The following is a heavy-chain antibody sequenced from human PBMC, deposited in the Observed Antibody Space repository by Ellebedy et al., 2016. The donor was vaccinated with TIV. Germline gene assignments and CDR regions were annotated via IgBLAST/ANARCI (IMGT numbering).Heavy chain of an antibody. Sequence: GESLKISCAASGFTFSSYGMHWVRQAPGKGLAWVAVISYIGTYQYYADSVKGRFTISRDNSKNTLYLQMNSLRAEDTAVYYCARESLGAGNRYFDLWGRGTLVTASS. CDR3: ARESLGAGNRYFDL. CDR1: GFTFSSYG. V-gene: IGHV3-30*03. CDR2: ISYIGTYQ. J-gene: IGHJ2*01. D-gene: IGHD3-3*02.